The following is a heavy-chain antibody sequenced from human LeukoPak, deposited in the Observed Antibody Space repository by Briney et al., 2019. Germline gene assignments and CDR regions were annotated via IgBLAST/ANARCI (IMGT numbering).Heavy chain of an antibody. CDR3: ARGSSRSPRDAFDI. CDR2: INPSGGTT. Sequence: ASVKVSCKASGYTFTSSYMHRVRQAPGQGLKWMGIINPSGGTTIYAQKFQGRVTMTRDTSTSTVYMELSSLRSEDTAVYYCARGSSRSPRDAFDIWGQGTMVTVSS. J-gene: IGHJ3*02. CDR1: GYTFTSSY. V-gene: IGHV1-46*01.